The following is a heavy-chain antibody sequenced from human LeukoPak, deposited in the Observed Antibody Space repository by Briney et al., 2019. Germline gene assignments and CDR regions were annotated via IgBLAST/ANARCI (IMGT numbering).Heavy chain of an antibody. V-gene: IGHV4-39*07. J-gene: IGHJ4*02. CDR2: IYYSGST. CDR1: GGSISSSNYY. D-gene: IGHD1-26*01. CDR3: ARYIRGSVREGIDY. Sequence: SETLSLTCTVSGGSISSSNYYWGWIRQPPGKGLEWIGTIYYSGSTYYNPSLKSRVTISVDTSKNQFSLKLSSVTAADTAVYYCARYIRGSVREGIDYWGQGTLVTVSS.